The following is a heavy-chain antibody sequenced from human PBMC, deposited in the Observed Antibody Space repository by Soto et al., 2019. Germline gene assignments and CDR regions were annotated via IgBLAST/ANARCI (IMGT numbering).Heavy chain of an antibody. Sequence: GGSLRLSCAASGFTFSSYAMHWVRQAPGKGLEWVAVISYDGSNKYYADSVKGRFTISRDNSKNTLYLQMNSLRAEDTAVYYCAKLSFLGYYYDSSGYSQFDYWGQGTLVTVSS. J-gene: IGHJ4*02. CDR2: ISYDGSNK. CDR1: GFTFSSYA. D-gene: IGHD3-22*01. V-gene: IGHV3-30-3*02. CDR3: AKLSFLGYYYDSSGYSQFDY.